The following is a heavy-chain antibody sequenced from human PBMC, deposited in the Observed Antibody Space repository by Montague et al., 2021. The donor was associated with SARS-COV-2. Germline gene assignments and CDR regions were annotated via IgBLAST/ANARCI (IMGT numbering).Heavy chain of an antibody. CDR1: GGSISSYY. D-gene: IGHD3-3*01. CDR2: ISYSGST. CDR3: ATLPSSITIFGVVQGYYFDD. V-gene: IGHV4-59*01. Sequence: SETLSLTCTVSGGSISSYYWSWIRQPPGRGPQWIGYISYSGSTNYNPSLKSRVTISVDTSKNHFTLRLSSVTAADTAVYYCATLPSSITIFGVVQGYYFDDWGRGTLVTVSS. J-gene: IGHJ4*02.